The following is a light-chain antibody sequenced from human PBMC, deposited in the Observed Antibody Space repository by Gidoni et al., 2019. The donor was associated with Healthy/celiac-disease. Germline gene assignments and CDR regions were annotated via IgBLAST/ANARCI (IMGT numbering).Light chain of an antibody. CDR2: DAS. CDR1: QSVSSY. CDR3: QQRSNWRYT. V-gene: IGKV3-11*01. Sequence: EIVLTPSPATLSLSPGERATLSCRASQSVSSYLAWYQQKPGQAPRLLIYDASNRATGIPARFSGRGSGTDFTLTISSLEPEDFAVYYCQQRSNWRYTFGQGTKLEIK. J-gene: IGKJ2*01.